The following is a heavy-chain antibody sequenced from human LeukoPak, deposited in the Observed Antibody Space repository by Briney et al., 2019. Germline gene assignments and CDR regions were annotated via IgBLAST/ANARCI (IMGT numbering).Heavy chain of an antibody. CDR2: IIPIFGTA. Sequence: SVKVSCKASGGIFGSYAISWVRQAPGQGLEWMGGIIPIFGTANYAQKFQGRVTITADKSTSTAYMELSSLRSEDTAVYYCARGSSSGPFYYYMDVWGKGTTVTVSS. V-gene: IGHV1-69*06. CDR3: ARGSSSGPFYYYMDV. J-gene: IGHJ6*03. CDR1: GGIFGSYA. D-gene: IGHD1-26*01.